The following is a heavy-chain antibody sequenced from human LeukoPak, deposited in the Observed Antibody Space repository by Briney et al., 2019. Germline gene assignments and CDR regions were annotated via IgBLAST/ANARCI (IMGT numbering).Heavy chain of an antibody. D-gene: IGHD2-2*01. CDR3: SRGLSDTSSREYFQD. V-gene: IGHV1-8*01. J-gene: IGHJ1*01. CDR2: MNPNSGNT. CDR1: GYTFTSYD. Sequence: ASLKLSCKASGYTFTSYDINWVRQATGQGLEWMGWMNPNSGNTGYAQKFQGRVTMTRNTSISTAYTQLSSLRSEDTAVDYCSRGLSDTSSREYFQDWGQGTLVTVSS.